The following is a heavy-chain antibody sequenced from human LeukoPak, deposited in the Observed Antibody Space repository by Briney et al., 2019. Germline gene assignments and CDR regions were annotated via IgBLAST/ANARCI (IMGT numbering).Heavy chain of an antibody. Sequence: GGSLRLSCAASRFTFSSYWMTWVRQAPGKGLEWVANINQDGSEKYYVDSVKGRFTISRDNAKNSLHLQMNRLRAEDTAVYYCAREQVDYWGQGTLVTVS. CDR1: RFTFSSYW. J-gene: IGHJ4*02. V-gene: IGHV3-7*01. CDR3: AREQVDY. CDR2: INQDGSEK.